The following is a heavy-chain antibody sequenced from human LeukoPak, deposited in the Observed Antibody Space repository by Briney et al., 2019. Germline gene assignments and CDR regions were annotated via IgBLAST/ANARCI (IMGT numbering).Heavy chain of an antibody. CDR2: IYYSGST. D-gene: IGHD4-23*01. CDR3: AKLRVQNYGGNWGFDY. CDR1: GVSINNYY. J-gene: IGHJ4*02. Sequence: SETLSLTCTVSGVSINNYYWSWIRQPPGKGLEWIGYIYYSGSTNYNPSFKSRVTISVDTSKNQFSLKLSSVTAADTAVYYCAKLRVQNYGGNWGFDYWGQGTLVTVSS. V-gene: IGHV4-59*08.